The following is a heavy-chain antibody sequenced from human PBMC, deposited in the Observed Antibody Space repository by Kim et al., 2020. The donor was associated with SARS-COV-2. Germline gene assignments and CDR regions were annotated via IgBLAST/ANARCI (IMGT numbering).Heavy chain of an antibody. J-gene: IGHJ4*02. CDR2: IFHSGST. Sequence: SETLSLTCTVSAYSISSGSYWGWIRQPPGKGLEWIGSIFHSGSTYYNPSLWSRLTISVDTSKNQFSLKLSSLTAADTAVYYCVRDSSGWSRDYWGQGTLV. CDR3: VRDSSGWSRDY. V-gene: IGHV4-38-2*02. CDR1: AYSISSGSY. D-gene: IGHD6-19*01.